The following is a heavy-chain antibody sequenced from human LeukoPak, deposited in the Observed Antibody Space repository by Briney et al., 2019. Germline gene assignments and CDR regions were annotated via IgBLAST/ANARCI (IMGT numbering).Heavy chain of an antibody. CDR3: ARERIAGDAFDI. D-gene: IGHD6-13*01. J-gene: IGHJ3*02. V-gene: IGHV1-2*02. Sequence: ASVKVSCKASGYTFTGYYMHWVRQAPGQGLEWMGWINPNSGGTNYAQRFQGRVTMTRDTSISTAYMELSRLRSDDTAVYYCARERIAGDAFDIWGQGTMVTVSS. CDR2: INPNSGGT. CDR1: GYTFTGYY.